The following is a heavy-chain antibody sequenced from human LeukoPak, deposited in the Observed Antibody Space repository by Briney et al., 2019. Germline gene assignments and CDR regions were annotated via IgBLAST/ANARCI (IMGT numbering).Heavy chain of an antibody. V-gene: IGHV3-7*01. CDR2: IKQDGSEK. CDR1: GFTFDTYW. D-gene: IGHD6-13*01. J-gene: IGHJ4*02. CDR3: VRGSQWNPGIAAAGNFDY. Sequence: PGGSLRLSCAASGFTFDTYWMSWVRQAPGKGLEWVANIKQDGSEKDYVDSVKGRFTISRDNAKNTLYLQMNSLRLEDTAVYYCVRGSQWNPGIAAAGNFDYWGQGTLVTVSS.